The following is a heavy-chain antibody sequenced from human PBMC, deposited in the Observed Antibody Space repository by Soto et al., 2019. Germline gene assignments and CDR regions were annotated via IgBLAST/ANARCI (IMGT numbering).Heavy chain of an antibody. CDR1: GGTFSSYA. CDR3: ARVVTVVKSFHYWYFDL. J-gene: IGHJ2*01. CDR2: IIPIFGTT. D-gene: IGHD2-15*01. V-gene: IGHV1-69*12. Sequence: QVQLVQSGAEVKKPGSSVKVSCKASGGTFSSYAISWVLQAPGQGLEWMGGIIPIFGTTNYAQKFQGRVTITADESTSTAYMELSSLRSDDTAVYCCARVVTVVKSFHYWYFDLWGRGTLVTVSS.